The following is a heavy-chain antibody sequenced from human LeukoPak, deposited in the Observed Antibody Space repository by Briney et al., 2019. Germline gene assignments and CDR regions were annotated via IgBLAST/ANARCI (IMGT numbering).Heavy chain of an antibody. CDR2: ISGSGATT. Sequence: GGSLRLSCAASGFTISKYAMNWVRQAPGKGLEWVSVISGSGATTYYADSVKGRFTISRDTSKNMLYLQMNGLRAEDTAVYYCARGEVVXAATDYWGQGTLVTVSS. CDR3: ARGEVVXAATDY. V-gene: IGHV3-23*01. CDR1: GFTISKYA. D-gene: IGHD2-15*01. J-gene: IGHJ4*02.